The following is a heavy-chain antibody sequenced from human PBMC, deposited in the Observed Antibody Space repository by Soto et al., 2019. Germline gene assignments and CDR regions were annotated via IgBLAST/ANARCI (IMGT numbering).Heavy chain of an antibody. CDR1: GGSISSSSYY. Sequence: SETLSLTCTVSGGSISSSSYYWGWIRQPPGKGLEWIGSIYYSGSTYYNPSLKSRVTISVDTSKNQFSLKLSSVTAADTAVYYCARLAYYDILTGSYIHYYYYGMDVWGQGTTVTVSS. V-gene: IGHV4-39*01. CDR2: IYYSGST. D-gene: IGHD3-9*01. CDR3: ARLAYYDILTGSYIHYYYYGMDV. J-gene: IGHJ6*02.